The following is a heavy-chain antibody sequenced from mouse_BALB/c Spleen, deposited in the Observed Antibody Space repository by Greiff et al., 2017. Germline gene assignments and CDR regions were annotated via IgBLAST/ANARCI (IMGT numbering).Heavy chain of an antibody. Sequence: QVQLQQSGAELAKPGASVKMSCKASGYTFTSYWMHWVKQRPGQGLEWIGYINPSTGYTEYNQKFKDKATLTADKSSSTAYMQLSSLTSEDSAVYYCARSYYYGSSSWYFDVWGAGTTVTVSS. CDR2: INPSTGYT. CDR3: ARSYYYGSSSWYFDV. J-gene: IGHJ1*01. CDR1: GYTFTSYW. V-gene: IGHV1-7*01. D-gene: IGHD1-1*01.